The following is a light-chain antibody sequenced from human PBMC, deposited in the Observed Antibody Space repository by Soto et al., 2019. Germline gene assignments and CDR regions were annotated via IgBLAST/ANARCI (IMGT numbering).Light chain of an antibody. CDR2: AAS. CDR3: QQTYSAPRT. CDR1: ETISNS. Sequence: DIQMTQSPSYLPASVGDRVTITCRASETISNSVTWYQQQPGKAPRLLIFAASRVQNGISSRFSGSGSGTDFTLTINNVQPEDFASYFCQQTYSAPRTFGQGTRLEI. J-gene: IGKJ2*01. V-gene: IGKV1-39*01.